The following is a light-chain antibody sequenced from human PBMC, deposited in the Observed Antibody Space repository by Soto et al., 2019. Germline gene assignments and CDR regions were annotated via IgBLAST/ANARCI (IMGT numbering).Light chain of an antibody. CDR1: SSDVGGYNY. J-gene: IGLJ1*01. V-gene: IGLV2-11*01. Sequence: QSALTQPRSVSGSPGQSVTITYTGTSSDVGGYNYVSWYQQHPGKAPELMIYDVTKRPSGVPDRFSGSKSGNTASLTISGLQAEDEADYYCCSYVGRDTYSFGTGTKLTVL. CDR2: DVT. CDR3: CSYVGRDTYS.